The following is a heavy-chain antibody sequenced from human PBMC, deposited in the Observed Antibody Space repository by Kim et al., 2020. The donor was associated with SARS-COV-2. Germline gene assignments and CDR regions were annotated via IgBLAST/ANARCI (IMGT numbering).Heavy chain of an antibody. D-gene: IGHD3-3*01. Sequence: FTISRDNSKNTLYLQMNSLRAEDTAVYYCARDGLDYDFWSGYSSPLGFDYWGQGTLVTVSS. CDR3: ARDGLDYDFWSGYSSPLGFDY. V-gene: IGHV3-30*01. J-gene: IGHJ4*02.